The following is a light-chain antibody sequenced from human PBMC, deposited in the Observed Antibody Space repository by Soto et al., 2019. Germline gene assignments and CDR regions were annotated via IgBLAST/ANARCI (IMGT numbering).Light chain of an antibody. Sequence: QSALTQPRSVSGSPGQSVTISCTGSSSDVAKYEYVSWYQQNPGKAPKLLIYDVTKRPSGVPDRFSGSKFGNTASLTISGLLPEDDADYFCCSHAGSYTFVFGSGTKLTVL. CDR1: SSDVAKYEY. CDR2: DVT. J-gene: IGLJ1*01. V-gene: IGLV2-11*01. CDR3: CSHAGSYTFV.